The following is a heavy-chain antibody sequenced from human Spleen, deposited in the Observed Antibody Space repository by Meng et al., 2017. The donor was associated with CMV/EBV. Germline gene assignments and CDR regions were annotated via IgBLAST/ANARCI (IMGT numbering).Heavy chain of an antibody. CDR3: ARVSSNYDFWSGYYTGNDY. CDR1: FTSYG. D-gene: IGHD3-3*01. J-gene: IGHJ4*02. Sequence: FTSYGISWVRQAPGQGLEWMGWISAYNGNTNYAQKLQGRVTMTTDTSTSTAYMELRSLRSDDTAVYYCARVSSNYDFWSGYYTGNDYWGQGTLVTVSS. CDR2: ISAYNGNT. V-gene: IGHV1-18*01.